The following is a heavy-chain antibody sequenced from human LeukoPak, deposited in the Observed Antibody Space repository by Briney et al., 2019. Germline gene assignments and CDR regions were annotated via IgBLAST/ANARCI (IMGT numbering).Heavy chain of an antibody. J-gene: IGHJ3*02. CDR1: GFTFSSYA. D-gene: IGHD5-12*01. CDR3: AKVIVAGYAFDI. V-gene: IGHV3-23*01. CDR2: ISGSGGST. Sequence: GGSLRLSCAASGFTFSSYAMSWVRQAPGKGLEWDSAISGSGGSTYYADSVKGRFTISRDNSKSTLYLQMNSLRAEDTAVYYCAKVIVAGYAFDIWGQGTMVTVSS.